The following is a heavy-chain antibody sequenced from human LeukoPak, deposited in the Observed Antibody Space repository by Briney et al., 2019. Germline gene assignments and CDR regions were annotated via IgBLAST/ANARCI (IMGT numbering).Heavy chain of an antibody. Sequence: SETLSLTCTVSGGSISSYYWSWIRQPPGKGLEWIGYIYYSGSTNYNPSLKSRVTISVDTSKNQSSLKLSSVTAADTAVYYCARGGMYYDFWSGYSDYYYYMDVWGKGTTVTVSS. J-gene: IGHJ6*03. CDR3: ARGGMYYDFWSGYSDYYYYMDV. CDR2: IYYSGST. D-gene: IGHD3-3*01. V-gene: IGHV4-59*01. CDR1: GGSISSYY.